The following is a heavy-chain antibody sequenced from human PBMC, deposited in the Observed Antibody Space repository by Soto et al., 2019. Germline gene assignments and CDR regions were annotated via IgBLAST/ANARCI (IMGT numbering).Heavy chain of an antibody. J-gene: IGHJ4*02. CDR3: AREGYDSSGYYYNYFDY. D-gene: IGHD3-22*01. CDR2: INPSGGST. Sequence: ASVKVSCKASGYTFTSYYMHWVRQAPGQGLEWMGIINPSGGSTSYAQKFQGRVTMTRDTSTSTVYMELSSLRSEDTAVYYCAREGYDSSGYYYNYFDYWGQGXLVTVSS. CDR1: GYTFTSYY. V-gene: IGHV1-46*01.